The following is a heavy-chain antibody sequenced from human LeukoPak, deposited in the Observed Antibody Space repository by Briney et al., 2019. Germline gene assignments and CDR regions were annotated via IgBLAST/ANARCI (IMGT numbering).Heavy chain of an antibody. J-gene: IGHJ4*02. CDR1: GFTFSSYA. CDR2: ISYDGSNK. D-gene: IGHD3-22*01. V-gene: IGHV3-30-3*02. Sequence: GGSLRLSCAASGFTFSSYAMHWVRQAPGKGLEWVAVISYDGSNKYYADSVKGRFTISRDNSKNTLYLQMNSLRAEDTAVYYCAKSYTMIVVVIPGYWGQGTLVTVSS. CDR3: AKSYTMIVVVIPGY.